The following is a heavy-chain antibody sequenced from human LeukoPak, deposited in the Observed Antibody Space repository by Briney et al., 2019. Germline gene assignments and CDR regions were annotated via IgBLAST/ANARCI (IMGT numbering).Heavy chain of an antibody. D-gene: IGHD6-13*01. Sequence: SETLSLTCAVYGGSFSGYYWSWIRQPPGKGLGWIGEINHSGSTNYNPSLKSRVTISVDTSKNQFSLKLSSVTAADTAVYYCARRIAASGALYFDYWGQGTLVTVSS. V-gene: IGHV4-34*01. J-gene: IGHJ4*02. CDR2: INHSGST. CDR1: GGSFSGYY. CDR3: ARRIAASGALYFDY.